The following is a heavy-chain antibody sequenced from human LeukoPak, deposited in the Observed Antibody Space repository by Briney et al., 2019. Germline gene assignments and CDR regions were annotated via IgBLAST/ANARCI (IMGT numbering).Heavy chain of an antibody. D-gene: IGHD2-21*02. CDR3: ARVGDHLSFDY. Sequence: SETLSLTCAVYGGSFSGYYWSWIRQPPGKGLEWIGEINHSGSTNYDPSLKSRATISVDTSKNQFSLKLRSVTAADTAVYYCARVGDHLSFDYWGQGTLVAVSS. J-gene: IGHJ4*02. CDR2: INHSGST. V-gene: IGHV4-34*01. CDR1: GGSFSGYY.